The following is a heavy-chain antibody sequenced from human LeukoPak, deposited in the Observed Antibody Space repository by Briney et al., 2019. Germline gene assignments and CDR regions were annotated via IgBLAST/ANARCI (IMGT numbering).Heavy chain of an antibody. Sequence: GGSLRLSCAASGFTFSSYSMNWVRQAPGKGLEWVSSISSSSSYIYYADSVKGRFTISSDNAKNSLYLQMNSLRAEDTAVYYCARDGPYCSSTSCHRPPDYWGQGTLVTVSS. D-gene: IGHD2-2*01. CDR2: ISSSSSYI. J-gene: IGHJ4*02. CDR3: ARDGPYCSSTSCHRPPDY. CDR1: GFTFSSYS. V-gene: IGHV3-21*01.